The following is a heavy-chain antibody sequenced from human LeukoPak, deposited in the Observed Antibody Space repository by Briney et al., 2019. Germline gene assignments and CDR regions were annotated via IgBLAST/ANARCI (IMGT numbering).Heavy chain of an antibody. J-gene: IGHJ4*02. CDR1: GYSLTTYW. CDR2: IYPGDSDT. V-gene: IGHV5-51*01. Sequence: GESLKISCKGSGYSLTTYWIGWVRQTPGKGLEWMGIIYPGDSDTRYSPSFQGQVAISVDKSINTAYLEWSSLKASDTAMYYCATQGGLSLFDYWGQGTLVTVSS. CDR3: ATQGGLSLFDY. D-gene: IGHD3-16*01.